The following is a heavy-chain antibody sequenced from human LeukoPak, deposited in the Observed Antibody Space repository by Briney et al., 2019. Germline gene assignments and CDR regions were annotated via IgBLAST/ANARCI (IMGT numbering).Heavy chain of an antibody. D-gene: IGHD3-10*01. Sequence: ASVKVSCKASGYTFTNYGISWVRQAPGQGLEWVAWISLATGAPSYAQKFRGRVTLTTDTSTSTAYMELRSLKSDDTAVYYCARDIGLVRGIIMAHWGQGTQVTVSS. CDR3: ARDIGLVRGIIMAH. J-gene: IGHJ4*02. CDR1: GYTFTNYG. V-gene: IGHV1-18*01. CDR2: ISLATGAP.